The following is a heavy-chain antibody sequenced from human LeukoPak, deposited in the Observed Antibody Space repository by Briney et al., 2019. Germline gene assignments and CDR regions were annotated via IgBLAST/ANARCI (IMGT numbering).Heavy chain of an antibody. CDR3: ARDYGWFDP. V-gene: IGHV1-46*01. CDR2: INPSGGST. D-gene: IGHD3-10*01. CDR1: GYTFTSYD. Sequence: ASVKVSCKASGYTFTSYDINWVRQAPGQGLEWMGIINPSGGSTSYAQKFQGRVTMTRDMSTSTVYMELSSLRSEDTAVYYCARDYGWFDPWGQGTLVTVSS. J-gene: IGHJ5*02.